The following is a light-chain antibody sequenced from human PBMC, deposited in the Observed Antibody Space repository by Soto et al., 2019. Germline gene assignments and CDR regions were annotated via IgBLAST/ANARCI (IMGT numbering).Light chain of an antibody. J-gene: IGKJ2*02. V-gene: IGKV1-39*01. CDR2: AAS. Sequence: DIQMTQSPSTLSASVGDRVTITCRASQSISSYLNWYQQKVGKAPKLLIYAASSLQRGVPSRFSGSGSGTDFTLTISSLQPEDFATYYCQQSYSTPRTFGQGTKLEIK. CDR1: QSISSY. CDR3: QQSYSTPRT.